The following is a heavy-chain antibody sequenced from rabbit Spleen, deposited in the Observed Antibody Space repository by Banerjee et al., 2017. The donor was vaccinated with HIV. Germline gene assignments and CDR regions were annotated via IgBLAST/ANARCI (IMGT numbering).Heavy chain of an antibody. CDR1: GVSFSSNSY. J-gene: IGHJ6*01. Sequence: QSLEESGGDLVKPGASLTLTCTASGVSFSSNSYMCWVRQAPGKGLEWIGCIDAGSSGFTYFATWAKGRFTCSKTSSTTVTLQMTSLTAADTATYFCARDTSSSFSSYGMDLWGQGTLVTVS. V-gene: IGHV1S40*01. CDR3: ARDTSSSFSSYGMDL. CDR2: IDAGSSGFT. D-gene: IGHD1-1*01.